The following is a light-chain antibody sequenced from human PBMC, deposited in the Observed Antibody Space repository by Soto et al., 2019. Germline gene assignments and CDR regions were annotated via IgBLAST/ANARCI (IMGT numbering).Light chain of an antibody. CDR1: QSVSSNF. Sequence: ELVLTQSPGTLSLSPGEIATLSCRASQSVSSNFLAWYQQKPGQAPRLLIYGASNRATGIPDRFSGSGSGTDFTLTISRLEPEDFAVYYCQQYGSSPRTFGQGTKVDIK. J-gene: IGKJ1*01. CDR2: GAS. V-gene: IGKV3-20*01. CDR3: QQYGSSPRT.